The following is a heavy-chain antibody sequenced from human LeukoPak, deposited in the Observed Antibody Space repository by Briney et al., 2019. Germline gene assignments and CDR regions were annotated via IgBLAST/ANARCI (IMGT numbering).Heavy chain of an antibody. V-gene: IGHV3-23*01. Sequence: GRSLRLSCAASGFTFSSYAMHWVRQAPGKGLEWVSAISGSGGGTYYADSVKGRFTISRDNSKHTLYLQMISLRAEDTAVYYCAKAGPVYSSGYSFDYWGQGTLVTVSS. CDR3: AKAGPVYSSGYSFDY. D-gene: IGHD3-22*01. CDR1: GFTFSSYA. J-gene: IGHJ4*02. CDR2: ISGSGGGT.